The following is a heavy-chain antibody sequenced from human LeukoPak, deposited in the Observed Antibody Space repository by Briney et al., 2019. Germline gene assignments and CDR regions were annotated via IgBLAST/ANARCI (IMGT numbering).Heavy chain of an antibody. Sequence: GGSLRLSCAASGFTFSSYAVSWVRQAPGKGLEWVSAISGSGGSTYYADSVKGRFAISRDNSKNTLYLQMNGLRAEDTAVYYCATSGGLQSDYWGQGTLVTVSS. CDR2: ISGSGGST. CDR1: GFTFSSYA. CDR3: ATSGGLQSDY. J-gene: IGHJ4*02. D-gene: IGHD5-24*01. V-gene: IGHV3-23*01.